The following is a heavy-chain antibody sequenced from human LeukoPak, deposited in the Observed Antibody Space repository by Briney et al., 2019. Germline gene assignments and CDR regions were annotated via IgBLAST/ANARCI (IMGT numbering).Heavy chain of an antibody. J-gene: IGHJ6*04. Sequence: GASVKVSCQASGYTFTSYYMHWVRQAPGQGLEWMGLINPSGGSTSYAQKFQGRVTMTRDTSTSTVYMELSSLRSEDTAVYYCARGFSTIFGVVIPPDVWGKGTTVTVSS. D-gene: IGHD3-3*01. CDR3: ARGFSTIFGVVIPPDV. V-gene: IGHV1-46*01. CDR2: INPSGGST. CDR1: GYTFTSYY.